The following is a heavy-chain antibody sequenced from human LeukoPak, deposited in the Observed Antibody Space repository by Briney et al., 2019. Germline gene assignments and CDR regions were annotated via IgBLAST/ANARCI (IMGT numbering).Heavy chain of an antibody. D-gene: IGHD6-13*01. J-gene: IGHJ4*02. Sequence: SETLSLTCAVSGGSISNYYRSWIRQPPGKGLEWIGCIYFSGSTNYNSSLKSRVTISVDTSRNQFSLKLNSVTAADTAVYYCATSSSSWTQFDYWGREPWSPSPQ. CDR2: IYFSGST. V-gene: IGHV4-59*01. CDR3: ATSSSSWTQFDY. CDR1: GGSISNYY.